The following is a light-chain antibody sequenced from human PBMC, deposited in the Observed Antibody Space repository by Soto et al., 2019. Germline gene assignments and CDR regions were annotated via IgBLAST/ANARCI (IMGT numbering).Light chain of an antibody. J-gene: IGKJ1*01. Sequence: DIQITQSPSPLPASVGDRVTIPCRASQSISNCLAWYQQKPGTAPKVLIYHASNLQSGVPSRFSGSGSGTEFTLTISSLQPDDFATYYCQQYNSYSFGQGTKVDI. CDR3: QQYNSYS. CDR1: QSISNC. CDR2: HAS. V-gene: IGKV1-5*01.